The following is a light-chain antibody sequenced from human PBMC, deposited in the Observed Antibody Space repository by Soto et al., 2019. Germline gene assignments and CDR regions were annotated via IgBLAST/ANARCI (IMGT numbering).Light chain of an antibody. Sequence: DIQMTQSPSSLSASVGDRVTITCRASQSISSWLNWYQQKPGKAPKLLIYAASSLQSGVPSRFSGSGSGTDFTLTISSLQPEDFATYYCQQSYSTLLTFGPGTKVDI. CDR1: QSISSW. J-gene: IGKJ3*01. CDR2: AAS. V-gene: IGKV1-39*01. CDR3: QQSYSTLLT.